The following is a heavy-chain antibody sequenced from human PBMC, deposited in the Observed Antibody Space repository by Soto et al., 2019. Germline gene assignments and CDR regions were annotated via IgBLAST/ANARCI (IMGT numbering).Heavy chain of an antibody. J-gene: IGHJ6*02. D-gene: IGHD3-3*01. Sequence: GASVKVSCKASGYTFTSYDINWVRQATGQGLEWMGWMNPNSGNTGYAQKFQGRVTMTRNTSISTAYMELSSLRSEDTAVYYCAREEIFGVVTASYYYYYGMDVRGQGTTVTVSS. V-gene: IGHV1-8*01. CDR2: MNPNSGNT. CDR1: GYTFTSYD. CDR3: AREEIFGVVTASYYYYYGMDV.